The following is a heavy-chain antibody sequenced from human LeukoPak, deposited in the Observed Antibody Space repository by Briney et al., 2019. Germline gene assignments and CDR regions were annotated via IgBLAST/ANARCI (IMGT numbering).Heavy chain of an antibody. V-gene: IGHV3-53*01. J-gene: IGHJ4*02. CDR1: GFTVSSNY. Sequence: GGSLRLSCAASGFTVSSNYMNWVRQAPGQGLEWVSIIYSGGTTYYADSVKGRFTISRDNSKNTLYLQMNSLRAEDTAVYYCAKATYSDYPAPSDFWGQGTLVTVPS. D-gene: IGHD4-11*01. CDR3: AKATYSDYPAPSDF. CDR2: IYSGGTT.